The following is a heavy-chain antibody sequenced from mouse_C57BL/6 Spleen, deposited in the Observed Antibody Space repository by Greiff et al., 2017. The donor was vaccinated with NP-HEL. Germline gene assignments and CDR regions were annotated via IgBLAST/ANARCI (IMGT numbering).Heavy chain of an antibody. V-gene: IGHV5-4*01. CDR3: ARDWDWFAY. CDR2: ISDGGSYT. CDR1: GFTFSSYA. D-gene: IGHD4-1*01. Sequence: EVQGVESGGGLVKPGGSLKLSCAASGFTFSSYAMSWVRQTPEKRLEWVATISDGGSYTYYPANVKGRFTISRDNAKNNLYLQMSHLKSEDTAMYYCARDWDWFAYWGQGTLVTVSA. J-gene: IGHJ3*01.